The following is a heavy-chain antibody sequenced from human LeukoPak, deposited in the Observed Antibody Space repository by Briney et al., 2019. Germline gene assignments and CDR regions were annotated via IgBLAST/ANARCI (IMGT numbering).Heavy chain of an antibody. V-gene: IGHV4-31*01. CDR3: AGVMSGVGYIYGLYYDY. D-gene: IGHD5-18*01. Sequence: SQSLSLTRTVSVVSISRGGYYWGSVPRPPGRGLGRIGDIYYSGSTYYNPSLKSKLTISVQASKNQDSLKLHSVTDADTAVYYCAGVMSGVGYIYGLYYDYWGQGTLVTVSS. J-gene: IGHJ4*02. CDR2: IYYSGST. CDR1: VVSISRGGYY.